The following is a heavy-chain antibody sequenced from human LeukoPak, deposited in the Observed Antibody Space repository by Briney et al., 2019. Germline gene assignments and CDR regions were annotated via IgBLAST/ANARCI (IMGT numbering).Heavy chain of an antibody. D-gene: IGHD6-19*01. V-gene: IGHV4-4*07. CDR1: GGTISSYY. Sequence: SETLSLTCTVSGGTISSYYWSWIRQPAGKGLEWIGRISTSGSTNYNPSLKSRVTMSVDTSKNQFSLKLSSVTAADTAVYYCARDGYSSGWYLKTPDYYYGMDVWGQGTTVTVSS. CDR3: ARDGYSSGWYLKTPDYYYGMDV. J-gene: IGHJ6*02. CDR2: ISTSGST.